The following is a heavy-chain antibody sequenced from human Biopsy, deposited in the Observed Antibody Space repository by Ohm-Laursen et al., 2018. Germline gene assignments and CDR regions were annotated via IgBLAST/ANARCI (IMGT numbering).Heavy chain of an antibody. Sequence: SETLSLTCAVYGDTFSGYYWSWIRQPPGKGLEWIGEINHSGRTNSNPSLKSRVTISVDTSKNKFSLSLNSVTAADTALYFCARGRPKSGSGFFVIPVFYFDSWGQGTLVTVSS. V-gene: IGHV4-34*01. CDR2: INHSGRT. D-gene: IGHD3-3*01. CDR3: ARGRPKSGSGFFVIPVFYFDS. J-gene: IGHJ4*02. CDR1: GDTFSGYY.